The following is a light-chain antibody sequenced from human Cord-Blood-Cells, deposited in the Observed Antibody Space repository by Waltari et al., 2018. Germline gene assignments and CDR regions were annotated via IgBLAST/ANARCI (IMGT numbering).Light chain of an antibody. J-gene: IGKJ3*01. CDR1: QRVSSY. V-gene: IGKV3-11*01. CDR3: QQRSNWPPFT. CDR2: DAS. Sequence: EIVFTPSPATMSLSPAERATPSCRASQRVSSYLAWYQQQPGQAPRLLIYDASNRATGIPARFSGSGSGTDFTLTISSLEPEDFAVYYCQQRSNWPPFTFGPGTKVDIK.